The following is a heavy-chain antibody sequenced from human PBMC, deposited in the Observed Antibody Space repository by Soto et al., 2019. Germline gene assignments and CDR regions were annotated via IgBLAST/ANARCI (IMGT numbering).Heavy chain of an antibody. D-gene: IGHD6-6*01. V-gene: IGHV4-38-2*01. CDR2: IYHSGST. CDR1: GYSISSGYY. Sequence: PSETLSLTCAVSGYSISSGYYWGWIRQPPGKGLEWIGSIYHSGSTYYNPSLKSRVTISVDTSKNQFSLKLSSVTAADTAVYYYARDQEKQLVLDDAFDIWGQGTMVTVSS. J-gene: IGHJ3*02. CDR3: ARDQEKQLVLDDAFDI.